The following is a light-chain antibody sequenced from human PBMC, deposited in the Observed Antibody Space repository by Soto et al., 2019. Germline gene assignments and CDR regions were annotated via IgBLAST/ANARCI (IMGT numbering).Light chain of an antibody. Sequence: EIVMTQSPGTLSVSPGERATLSCRASQSVSVNLAWYQQKPGQAPRLLIYGVFSRATGIPDRFSGSGSGTDFTLTISRLEPEDFAVYYCQHYGSSPEWTFGQGTKVDIK. CDR2: GVF. CDR1: QSVSVN. V-gene: IGKV3-20*01. J-gene: IGKJ1*01. CDR3: QHYGSSPEWT.